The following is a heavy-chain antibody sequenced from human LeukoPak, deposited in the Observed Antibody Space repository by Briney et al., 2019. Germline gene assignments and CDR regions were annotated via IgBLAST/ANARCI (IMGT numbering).Heavy chain of an antibody. CDR1: GGSISSSNW. CDR3: AREEGYGSGSYPGGWFDP. Sequence: PSETLSLTCAVSGGSISSSNWWSWVRQPPGKGLEWIGEIYHSGSTNYNPSLKSRVTISVDKSKNQFSLKLSSVTAADTAVYYCAREEGYGSGSYPGGWFDPWGQGTLVTVSS. CDR2: IYHSGST. V-gene: IGHV4-4*02. D-gene: IGHD3-10*01. J-gene: IGHJ5*02.